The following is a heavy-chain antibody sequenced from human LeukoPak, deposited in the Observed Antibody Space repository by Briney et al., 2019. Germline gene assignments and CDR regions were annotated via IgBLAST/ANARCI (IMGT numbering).Heavy chain of an antibody. V-gene: IGHV4-59*11. CDR3: ARAPSIGWKVPLEY. D-gene: IGHD4-23*01. J-gene: IGHJ4*02. CDR2: IHYSGST. Sequence: SETLSLTCTVSGGSISSHYWNWIRQPPGRGLEWIGYIHYSGSTNYNPSLKSRVTISVDPSKNQFSLKLTSVTAADTAVYYCARAPSIGWKVPLEYWGQGALVTVSS. CDR1: GGSISSHY.